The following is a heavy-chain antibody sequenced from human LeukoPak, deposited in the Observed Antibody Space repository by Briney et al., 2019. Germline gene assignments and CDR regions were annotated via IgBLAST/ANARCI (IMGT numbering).Heavy chain of an antibody. CDR1: GYIFNNYF. Sequence: ASVRVSCKASGYIFNNYFMHWVRQAPGQGLEWMGLINPKRAETSYAQKFQGRVALTRDTSTTTAYMDLARLRSDDTAVYYCARDRGVPGPGNAFDIWGQGTMVTVSS. CDR2: INPKRAET. J-gene: IGHJ3*02. CDR3: ARDRGVPGPGNAFDI. V-gene: IGHV1-2*02. D-gene: IGHD2-2*01.